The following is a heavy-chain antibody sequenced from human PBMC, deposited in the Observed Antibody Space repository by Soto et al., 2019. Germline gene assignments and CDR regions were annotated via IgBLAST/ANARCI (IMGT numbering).Heavy chain of an antibody. D-gene: IGHD3-3*01. V-gene: IGHV3-30*18. J-gene: IGHJ6*02. Sequence: GGSLRLSCQASGFNFDNYGTHWVRQAPGKGLEWVAVITYDGSNKYYADSVKGRFTISRDNSKNALHLQMNSLRAEDTAVYYCAKSLRITMFGVVIRNGMDVWGQGTPVTVSS. CDR1: GFNFDNYG. CDR3: AKSLRITMFGVVIRNGMDV. CDR2: ITYDGSNK.